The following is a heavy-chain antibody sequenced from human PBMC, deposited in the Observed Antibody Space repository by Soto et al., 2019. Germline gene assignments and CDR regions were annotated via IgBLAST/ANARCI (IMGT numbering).Heavy chain of an antibody. Sequence: PGGSLRLSCAASGFTFSSYAMSWVRQAPGKGLEWVSAISGSGGSTYYADSVKGRFTISRDNSKNTLYLQMNSLRAEDTAVYYCAKVGPFTMVRGIPPDYWGQGTLVTVSS. CDR1: GFTFSSYA. CDR3: AKVGPFTMVRGIPPDY. CDR2: ISGSGGST. J-gene: IGHJ4*02. D-gene: IGHD3-10*01. V-gene: IGHV3-23*01.